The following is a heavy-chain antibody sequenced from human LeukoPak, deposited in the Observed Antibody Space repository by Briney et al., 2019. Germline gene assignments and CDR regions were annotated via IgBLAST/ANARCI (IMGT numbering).Heavy chain of an antibody. CDR3: AKRPVPATKYYFDY. V-gene: IGHV3-23*01. Sequence: GRSLRLSCAASGFTFSNFVMSCVRGAPGKGLQSVSSISASGAATYYAASVKGRFAISRDNSKNTLYLQMNSLRAEDTAVYYCAKRPVPATKYYFDYWGQGTLVSVSS. CDR2: ISASGAAT. CDR1: GFTFSNFV. D-gene: IGHD6-19*01. J-gene: IGHJ4*02.